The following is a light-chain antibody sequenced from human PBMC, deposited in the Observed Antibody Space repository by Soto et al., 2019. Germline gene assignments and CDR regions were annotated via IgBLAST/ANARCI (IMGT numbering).Light chain of an antibody. V-gene: IGKV3-11*01. Sequence: EIVLTQSPATLSLSPGERATLSCRASQSVSSYLAWYQQKPGQAPRLLIYDASNRATGIPARFSGSGSGTDFTLPISRLEPEDFAVYYCQQPYTFGQGTKLEIK. CDR3: QQPYT. CDR1: QSVSSY. CDR2: DAS. J-gene: IGKJ2*01.